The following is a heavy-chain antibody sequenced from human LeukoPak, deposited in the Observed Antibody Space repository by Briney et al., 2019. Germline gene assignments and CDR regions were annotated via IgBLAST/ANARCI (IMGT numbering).Heavy chain of an antibody. Sequence: PSETLSLTCTVSGGSISSYYWSWIRQPAGKGLEWIGRIYTSGSTNYNPSLKSRVTMSGDTSKNQFSLKLSPVTAADTAVYYCARIGSSSWLLFYNWFDPWGQGTLVTVSS. J-gene: IGHJ5*02. D-gene: IGHD6-13*01. CDR1: GGSISSYY. CDR2: IYTSGST. V-gene: IGHV4-4*07. CDR3: ARIGSSSWLLFYNWFDP.